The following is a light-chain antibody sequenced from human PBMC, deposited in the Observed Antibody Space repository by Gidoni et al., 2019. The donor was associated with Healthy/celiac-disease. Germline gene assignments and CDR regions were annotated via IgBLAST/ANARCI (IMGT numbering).Light chain of an antibody. CDR3: KQYNTWT. Sequence: DIQMTQSPSTLSASVGDRVTSTCRASQSISSWLAWYQQKPGKAPKLLIYKASSLESGVPSRFSGSGSGTEFTLTISSLQPDDFATYYCKQYNTWTFGQGTKVEIK. J-gene: IGKJ1*01. CDR1: QSISSW. CDR2: KAS. V-gene: IGKV1-5*03.